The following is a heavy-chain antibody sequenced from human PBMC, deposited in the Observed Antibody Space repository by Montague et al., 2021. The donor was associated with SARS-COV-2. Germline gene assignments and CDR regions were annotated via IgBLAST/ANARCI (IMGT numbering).Heavy chain of an antibody. CDR2: INCSGGT. CDR3: ARATSVRGAVNWFDP. J-gene: IGHJ5*02. V-gene: IGHV4-59*11. D-gene: IGHD3-10*01. CDR1: GGSISSHY. Sequence: SETLSLTCAVSGGSISSHYWSFIRQPPGKGLEWIAYINCSGGTNYNPSLKSRVTISVDTSKNHFSLQLRSVTPADTAVYFCARATSVRGAVNWFDPWGQGTLVTVSS.